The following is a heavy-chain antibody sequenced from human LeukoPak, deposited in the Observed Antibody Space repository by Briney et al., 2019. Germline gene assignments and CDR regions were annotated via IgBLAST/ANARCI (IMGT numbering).Heavy chain of an antibody. Sequence: SETLSLTCTVSGGSISSYYWSWIRQPPGKGLEWIGYIYYSGSTNYNPSLKSRVTISVNTSKNQFSLKLSSVTAADTAVYYCAREQVNLWFGEYAGAFDIWGQGTMVTVSS. CDR1: GGSISSYY. CDR2: IYYSGST. D-gene: IGHD3-10*01. J-gene: IGHJ3*02. V-gene: IGHV4-59*01. CDR3: AREQVNLWFGEYAGAFDI.